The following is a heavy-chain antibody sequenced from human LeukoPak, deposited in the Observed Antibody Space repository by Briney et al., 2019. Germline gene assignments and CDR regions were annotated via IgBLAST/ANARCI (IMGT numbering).Heavy chain of an antibody. V-gene: IGHV3-48*01. Sequence: PGGSLRLSCAASGFTFSSYSMNWVRQAPGKGLEWVSYINSSSSTIYYADSVKGRFTISRDSSKSTLYLQMNNLSAEDTAVYYCAKDRMGYSSSSCDYWGQGTLVTVSS. CDR1: GFTFSSYS. CDR3: AKDRMGYSSSSCDY. D-gene: IGHD6-6*01. J-gene: IGHJ4*02. CDR2: INSSSSTI.